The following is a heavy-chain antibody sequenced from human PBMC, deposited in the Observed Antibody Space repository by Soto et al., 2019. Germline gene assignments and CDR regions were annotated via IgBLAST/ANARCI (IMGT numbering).Heavy chain of an antibody. CDR1: GGSISSSSYY. CDR2: IYYSGST. CDR3: ARHNYDSSGTAVDV. V-gene: IGHV4-39*07. D-gene: IGHD3-22*01. Sequence: PSETLSLSCTVCGGSISSSSYYWGWIRQPPGKGLEWIGSIYYSGSTYYNPSLKSRVTISVDTSKNQFSLKLSSVTAADTAVYYCARHNYDSSGTAVDVWGQGTTVTVSS. J-gene: IGHJ6*02.